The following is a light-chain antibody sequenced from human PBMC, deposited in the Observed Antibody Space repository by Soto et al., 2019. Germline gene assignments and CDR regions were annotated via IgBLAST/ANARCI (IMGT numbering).Light chain of an antibody. CDR2: DAS. V-gene: IGKV3-11*01. CDR3: QQRSNWPPLLT. Sequence: IVLTHSPATLSLSPGERATLSCRASQSVSSYLAWYQQKPGQAPRLLIYDASNRATGIPARFSGSGSGTDFTLTISSLEPEDFAVYYCQQRSNWPPLLTFGGGTKVDIK. CDR1: QSVSSY. J-gene: IGKJ4*01.